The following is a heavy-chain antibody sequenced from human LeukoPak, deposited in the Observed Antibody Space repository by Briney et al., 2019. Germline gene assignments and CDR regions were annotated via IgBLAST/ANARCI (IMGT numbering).Heavy chain of an antibody. CDR2: ISYDGKYE. J-gene: IGHJ4*02. D-gene: IGHD1-26*01. CDR1: GFTFSSYG. V-gene: IGHV3-30*18. CDR3: AKGDSGSYFYIGIDY. Sequence: PGGSLRLSCAASGFTFSSYGIHWVRQAPGKGLEWVAVISYDGKYEYYADSVKGRFSISRDNSKNTLYVQMSRLRAEDTAVYYCAKGDSGSYFYIGIDYWGQGTPVTVSS.